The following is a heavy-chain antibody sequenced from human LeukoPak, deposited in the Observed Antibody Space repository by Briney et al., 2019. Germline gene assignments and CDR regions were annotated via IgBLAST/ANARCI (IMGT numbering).Heavy chain of an antibody. CDR2: IKSKTNGGTA. D-gene: IGHD1-14*01. V-gene: IGHV3-15*01. Sequence: GGSLRLSCAASGFTLSSAWMSWVRQAPGKGLEWVGRIKSKTNGGTADYSAPVEGRFTISRDDSKNTLDLQMNSLKTEDIAVYYCATAGAGLWGQGTLVTVSS. J-gene: IGHJ4*02. CDR1: GFTLSSAW. CDR3: ATAGAGL.